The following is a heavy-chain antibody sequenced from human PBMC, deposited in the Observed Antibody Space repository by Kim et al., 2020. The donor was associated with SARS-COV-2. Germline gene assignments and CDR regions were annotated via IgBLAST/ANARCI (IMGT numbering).Heavy chain of an antibody. CDR3: AKDSGSDYGDQLDY. D-gene: IGHD4-17*01. CDR1: GFTFSSYA. Sequence: GGSLRLSCAASGFTFSSYAMSWVRQAPGKGLEWVSAISGSGGRTYYADSVKGRFTISRDNSKNTMYLQMNSLRAEDTAVYYCAKDSGSDYGDQLDYWGQGTLVTVSS. V-gene: IGHV3-23*01. CDR2: ISGSGGRT. J-gene: IGHJ4*02.